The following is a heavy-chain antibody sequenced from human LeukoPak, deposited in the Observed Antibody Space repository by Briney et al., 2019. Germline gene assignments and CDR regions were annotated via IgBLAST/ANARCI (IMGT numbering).Heavy chain of an antibody. V-gene: IGHV3-9*01. CDR1: GFTFDDYA. CDR3: ARGPDPPTDAFDI. Sequence: GRSLRLSCAASGFTFDDYAMHWVRQAPGKGLEWVSGISWNSGTIDYADSVKGRFTISRDNAKKSLYLQMNSLRAEDTAVYYCARGPDPPTDAFDIWGQGTMVTVSS. CDR2: ISWNSGTI. J-gene: IGHJ3*02.